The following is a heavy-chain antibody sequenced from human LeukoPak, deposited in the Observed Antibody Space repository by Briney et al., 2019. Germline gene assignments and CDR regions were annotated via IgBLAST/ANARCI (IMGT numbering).Heavy chain of an antibody. CDR1: GYTFTNYA. Sequence: ASVKVSCKASGYTFTNYAIHWVRQAPGQRLEWMGWIITGNGNTKYSQKFQGRVTITRDTSASTAYMELSSLRSEDTAVYYCARVGRDLSTYFDYWGQGTPVTVSS. CDR3: ARVGRDLSTYFDY. D-gene: IGHD3-10*01. V-gene: IGHV1-3*04. J-gene: IGHJ4*02. CDR2: IITGNGNT.